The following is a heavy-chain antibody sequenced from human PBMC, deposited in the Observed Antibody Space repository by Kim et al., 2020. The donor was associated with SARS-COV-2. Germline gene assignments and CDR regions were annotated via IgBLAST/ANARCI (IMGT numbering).Heavy chain of an antibody. CDR2: ISDSYGYT. J-gene: IGHJ4*02. V-gene: IGHV3-23*01. Sequence: GGSLRLSCAASGFTFSNYAMSWVRQAPGKGLEWVSAISDSYGYTYYADSVKGRFTISRDNSKNTLYLQMNSLRADDTAVYYCAKDHLPVGYWGQGTLVTVSS. CDR3: AKDHLPVGY. CDR1: GFTFSNYA.